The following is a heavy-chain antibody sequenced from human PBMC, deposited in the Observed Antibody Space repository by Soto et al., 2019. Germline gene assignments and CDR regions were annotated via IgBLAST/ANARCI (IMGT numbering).Heavy chain of an antibody. V-gene: IGHV4-31*03. CDR2: IHYTGST. J-gene: IGHJ4*02. CDR1: GGSISSRVYY. Sequence: SETLSLTCTVSGGSISSRVYYWSWIRQHPGKGLEWIGYIHYTGSTYYNPSLKSRVTMSVDTSKKQFSLKLSPVTAADTAVYYCARYDCSGGSCYSVYFDSWGQGTLVTVSS. CDR3: ARYDCSGGSCYSVYFDS. D-gene: IGHD2-15*01.